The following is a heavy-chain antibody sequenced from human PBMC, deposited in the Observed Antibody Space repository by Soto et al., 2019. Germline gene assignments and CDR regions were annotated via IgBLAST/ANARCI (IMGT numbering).Heavy chain of an antibody. CDR3: ARYDASSPRTGWYYYGMDV. V-gene: IGHV1-2*04. D-gene: IGHD6-6*01. CDR2: INPNSGDT. J-gene: IGHJ6*02. CDR1: GYTFTAYY. Sequence: ASVKVSCKTSGYTFTAYYIHWVRQAPGQGLEWMGWINPNSGDTHSAQKFQGWVTMTRDTSISTAYMELSRLRYDDTAMYYCARYDASSPRTGWYYYGMDVWG.